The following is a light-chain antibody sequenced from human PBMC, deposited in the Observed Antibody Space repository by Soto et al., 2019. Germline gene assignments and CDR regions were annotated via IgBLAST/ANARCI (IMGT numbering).Light chain of an antibody. CDR1: QSVSRSF. CDR3: QQHDSSPQT. CDR2: GAS. J-gene: IGKJ1*01. V-gene: IGKV3-20*01. Sequence: EIVLTQSPGTLSLSPGERATLSCRASQSVSRSFLAWYQQNPGQAPRLLIDGASSRATGIPARFSGSGSGTDFTLTISRLEPEDFAVYFCQQHDSSPQTFGQGTKVEIK.